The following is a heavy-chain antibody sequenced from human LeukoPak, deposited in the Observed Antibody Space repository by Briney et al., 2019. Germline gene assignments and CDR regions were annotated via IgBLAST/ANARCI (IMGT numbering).Heavy chain of an antibody. CDR3: ATQNFDY. CDR1: GLTFSSYA. CDR2: ISGSGGNT. Sequence: GGSLRPSCAASGLTFSSYAMSWGRQAPGRGLEWVSAISGSGGNTYYADSVKGRFTISRDNSKNTLYLQMNSLRAEDTAVYYCATQNFDYWGQGTLVTVSS. V-gene: IGHV3-23*01. J-gene: IGHJ4*02.